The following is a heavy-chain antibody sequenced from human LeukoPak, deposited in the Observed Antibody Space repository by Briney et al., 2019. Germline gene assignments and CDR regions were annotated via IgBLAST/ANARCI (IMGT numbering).Heavy chain of an antibody. V-gene: IGHV4-31*03. J-gene: IGHJ6*02. Sequence: SETLSLTCTVSGDSISSGGYHWNWIRQRPGKGLEWIGYIYDSGSTYYSPSLKSRLSISVDTSKNQFSLRLNSVTAADTAVYYCARGFGESGYYYYGMDVWGQGTTVTVSS. D-gene: IGHD3-10*01. CDR2: IYDSGST. CDR1: GDSISSGGYH. CDR3: ARGFGESGYYYYGMDV.